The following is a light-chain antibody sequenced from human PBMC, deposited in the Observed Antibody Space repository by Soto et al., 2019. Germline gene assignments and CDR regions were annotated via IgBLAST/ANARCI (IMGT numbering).Light chain of an antibody. CDR2: EVN. CDR3: SSYAGSSNV. Sequence: QSALTQPPSASGSPGQSVAISCTGTSSDVGGYNYVSWYRQHPGKAPKLMIYEVNKRPSGVPDRFSGSKSGNTASLTVSGLQAEGEADYYCSSYAGSSNVFGTGTKVTVL. J-gene: IGLJ1*01. V-gene: IGLV2-8*01. CDR1: SSDVGGYNY.